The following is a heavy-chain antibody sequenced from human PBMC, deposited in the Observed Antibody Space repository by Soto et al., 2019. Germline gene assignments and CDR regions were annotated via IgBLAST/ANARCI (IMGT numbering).Heavy chain of an antibody. J-gene: IGHJ4*02. Sequence: QVQLQQWGAGLLKPSETLSLTCAVYGGSFSGYYWSWIRQPPGKGLEWIGEINHSGSTNYNPSLKSRVTISVDTSKNQFSLKLSSVTAADTAVYYCARGPARLRRGLFDYWGQGTLVTVSS. CDR1: GGSFSGYY. CDR3: ARGPARLRRGLFDY. CDR2: INHSGST. V-gene: IGHV4-34*01. D-gene: IGHD5-12*01.